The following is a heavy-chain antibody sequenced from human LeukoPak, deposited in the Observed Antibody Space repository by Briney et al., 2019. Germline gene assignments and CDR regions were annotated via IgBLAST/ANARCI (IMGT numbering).Heavy chain of an antibody. CDR2: IYTSGST. CDR3: AASEYSYGGIGFDP. CDR1: GGSITSNSYY. Sequence: SETLSLTCTVSGGSITSNSYYWNWIRQPAGKGLEWIGRIYTSGSTNYNPSLKSRATISVDTSKNQFSLKLNSVTAADTAVYYCAASEYSYGGIGFDPWGQGTLVTVSS. D-gene: IGHD5-18*01. V-gene: IGHV4-61*02. J-gene: IGHJ5*02.